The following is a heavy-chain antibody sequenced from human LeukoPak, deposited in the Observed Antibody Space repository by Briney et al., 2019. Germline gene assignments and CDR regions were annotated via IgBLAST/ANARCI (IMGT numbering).Heavy chain of an antibody. D-gene: IGHD4-17*01. J-gene: IGHJ4*02. V-gene: IGHV3-30*04. CDR1: GFTFSSYA. Sequence: GGSLRLSCAASGFTFSSYAMHWVRQAPGKGLEWVAVISYDGSNKYYADSVKGRFTISRDNAKNSLYLQMNSLRAEDMALYYCAKDISATVTTCFDYWGQGTLVTVSS. CDR2: ISYDGSNK. CDR3: AKDISATVTTCFDY.